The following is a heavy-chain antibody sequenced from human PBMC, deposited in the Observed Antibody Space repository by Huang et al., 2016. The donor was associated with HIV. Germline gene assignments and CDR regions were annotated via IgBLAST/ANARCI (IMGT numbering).Heavy chain of an antibody. J-gene: IGHJ4*02. D-gene: IGHD3-10*01. CDR2: IYYRGST. Sequence: QLQLQESGPGLVKPSETLSLTCTVSGGSIRSDNYYWGWIRQPPGKGLECIGSIYYRGSTYYNPSLKSRVTITVDTSKNQFSLKMRSVTAADTAVYYCARLPGSITMIRGVITDPYWGQGTLVTVSS. V-gene: IGHV4-39*01. CDR3: ARLPGSITMIRGVITDPY. CDR1: GGSIRSDNYY.